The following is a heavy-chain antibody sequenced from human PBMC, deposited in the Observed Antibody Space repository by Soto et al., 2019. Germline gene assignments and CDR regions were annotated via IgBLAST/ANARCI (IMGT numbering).Heavy chain of an antibody. CDR3: ARGYCSGGSCIDY. J-gene: IGHJ4*02. V-gene: IGHV5-51*01. Sequence: GESLKISCKGSGYSFRNYWIGWVRQMPGKGLECMGIIYPEDSDTIYSPSFQGQVTISADKSISTAYLQWSTLKASDTAMYYCARGYCSGGSCIDYWGQGTLVTVSS. D-gene: IGHD2-15*01. CDR2: IYPEDSDT. CDR1: GYSFRNYW.